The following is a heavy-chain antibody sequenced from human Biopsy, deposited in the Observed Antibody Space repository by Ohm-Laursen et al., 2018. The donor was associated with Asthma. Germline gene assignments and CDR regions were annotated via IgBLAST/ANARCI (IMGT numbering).Heavy chain of an antibody. J-gene: IGHJ4*02. D-gene: IGHD1-26*01. CDR2: ISSSGAST. Sequence: SLRLSCAASGFTFSSYAMSWVRQAPGKGLEWVSSISSSGASTYYADSVKGRFTISRDNSKNTLYLQMSSLRADDTAVYYCAKGGTYTTDRYAYWGQGSLSPSPQ. CDR3: AKGGTYTTDRYAY. CDR1: GFTFSSYA. V-gene: IGHV3-23*01.